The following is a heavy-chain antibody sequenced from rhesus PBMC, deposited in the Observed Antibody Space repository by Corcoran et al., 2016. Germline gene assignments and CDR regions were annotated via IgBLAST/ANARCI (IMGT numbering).Heavy chain of an antibody. V-gene: IGHV4-76*01. CDR2: IYGSSGST. J-gene: IGHJ3*01. D-gene: IGHD6-13*01. CDR3: ARHIAAGLACDF. CDR1: GYSISSGYD. Sequence: QVQLQESGPGVVKPSETLSLTCAVSGYSISSGYDWRWIRQPPGKGLEWIGYIYGSSGSTNYNPSLKDRVTMSKDTSKYQFSLKMSSVTAADTAVYYCARHIAAGLACDFWGQGLRVTVSS.